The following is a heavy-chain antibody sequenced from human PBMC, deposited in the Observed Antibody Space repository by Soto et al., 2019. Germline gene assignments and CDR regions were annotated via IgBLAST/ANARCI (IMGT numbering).Heavy chain of an antibody. J-gene: IGHJ6*02. CDR2: ISSSSSYI. V-gene: IGHV3-21*04. CDR3: ARQGMEFRNWNYLPWPDDYYYYGMDV. D-gene: IGHD1-7*01. Sequence: PGGSLRLSCAASGFTFSSYSMNWFRQAPGKGLEWVSSISSSSSYIYYADSVKGRFTISRDNAKNSLYLQMSSLRSDDTAVYYCARQGMEFRNWNYLPWPDDYYYYGMDVWGQGTTVTVSS. CDR1: GFTFSSYS.